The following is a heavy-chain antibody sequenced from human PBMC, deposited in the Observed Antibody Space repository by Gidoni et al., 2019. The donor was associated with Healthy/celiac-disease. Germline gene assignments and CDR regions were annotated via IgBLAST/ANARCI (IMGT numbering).Heavy chain of an antibody. CDR3: AKDIFSYDSSGYYAAFDI. CDR1: GFTFDDYA. J-gene: IGHJ3*02. V-gene: IGHV3-9*01. Sequence: EVQLVESGGGLVQPGRSLRLSCAASGFTFDDYAMHWVRQAPGKGLEWGSGISWNSGSIGYADSVKGRFTISRDNAKNSLYLQMNSLRAEDTALYYCAKDIFSYDSSGYYAAFDIWGQETMVTVSS. D-gene: IGHD3-22*01. CDR2: ISWNSGSI.